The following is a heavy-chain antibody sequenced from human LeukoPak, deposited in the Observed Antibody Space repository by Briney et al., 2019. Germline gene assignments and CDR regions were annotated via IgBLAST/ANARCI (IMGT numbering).Heavy chain of an antibody. CDR3: ARRITTTDTSRPDWFDP. CDR2: IYYSGST. V-gene: IGHV4-39*01. CDR1: GGSISSSSYY. J-gene: IGHJ5*02. Sequence: SETLSLTCTVSGGSISSSSYYWGWIRQPPGKGLEWIGSIYYSGSTYYNPSLKSRVTISVDTSKNQFSLKLDSVTAADTAVYYCARRITTTDTSRPDWFDPWGQGTLVTVSS. D-gene: IGHD1-1*01.